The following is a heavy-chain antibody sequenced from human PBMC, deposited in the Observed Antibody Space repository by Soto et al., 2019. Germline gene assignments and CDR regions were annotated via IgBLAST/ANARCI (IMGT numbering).Heavy chain of an antibody. J-gene: IGHJ4*02. D-gene: IGHD3-10*01. Sequence: QVQLVESGGGEVQPGRSPRLSCAASGFTFNRYGMHWVRQAPGKGLEWVALISYDGSNKYNADSVKGRFTLSRDNSKNTLYLQLNSLRVEDTAVYFCAKVKGGSGSWGCDNWGQGTLVTVSS. CDR2: ISYDGSNK. CDR3: AKVKGGSGSWGCDN. CDR1: GFTFNRYG. V-gene: IGHV3-30*18.